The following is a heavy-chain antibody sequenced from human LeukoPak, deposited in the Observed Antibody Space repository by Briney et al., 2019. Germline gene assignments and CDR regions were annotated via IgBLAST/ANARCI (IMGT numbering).Heavy chain of an antibody. Sequence: PSETLSLTCTVSGGSISSYYWSWIRQPPGKGLEWIGYIYYSGSTNYNPSLKSRVTISVDTSKNQFSLKLSSVTAADTAVYYCAGECSSGWYGLDYWGQGTLVTVSS. CDR2: IYYSGST. J-gene: IGHJ4*02. CDR3: AGECSSGWYGLDY. V-gene: IGHV4-59*01. CDR1: GGSISSYY. D-gene: IGHD6-19*01.